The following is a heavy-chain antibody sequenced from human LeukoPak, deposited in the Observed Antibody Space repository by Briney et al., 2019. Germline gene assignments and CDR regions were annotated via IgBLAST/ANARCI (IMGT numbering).Heavy chain of an antibody. Sequence: SETLSLTCTVSGGSISSYYWSWIRQPPGKGLEWIGYIHYSGSTNYNPSLKSRVTISVDTSKNQFSLKLSSVTAADTAVYYCARDRPDWGSGQADAFDIWGQGTMVTVSS. CDR3: ARDRPDWGSGQADAFDI. V-gene: IGHV4-59*01. D-gene: IGHD7-27*01. CDR2: IHYSGST. CDR1: GGSISSYY. J-gene: IGHJ3*02.